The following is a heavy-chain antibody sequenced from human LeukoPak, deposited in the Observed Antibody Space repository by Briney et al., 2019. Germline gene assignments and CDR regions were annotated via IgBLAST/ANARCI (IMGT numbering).Heavy chain of an antibody. CDR2: IYYSGST. V-gene: IGHV4-30-4*08. CDR3: ARQQGAYSSSWTDRGYYYYYMDV. J-gene: IGHJ6*03. CDR1: GGSISSGDYY. Sequence: PSQTLPLTCTVSGGSISSGDYYWSWIRQPPGKGLEWIGYIYYSGSTYYKPALKSRVSISVDTSKSPVSLKLNSVTAADTAVYYCARQQGAYSSSWTDRGYYYYYMDVWGKGTTVTVSS. D-gene: IGHD6-13*01.